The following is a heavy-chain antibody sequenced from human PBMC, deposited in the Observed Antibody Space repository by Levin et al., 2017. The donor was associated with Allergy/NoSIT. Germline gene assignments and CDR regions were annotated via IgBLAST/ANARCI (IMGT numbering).Heavy chain of an antibody. D-gene: IGHD3-3*01. CDR1: GFTFNNHA. CDR3: ARLPSADYNFWNEIASDAFDV. J-gene: IGHJ3*01. CDR2: ISYDGTKK. Sequence: PGESLKISCVASGFTFNNHAMHWVRQAPGRGLEWVAIISYDGTKKYDADSAKGRFIISRDNSKNTVYLQMNSLRPEDTAVYYCARLPSADYNFWNEIASDAFDVWGQGTMVTVS. V-gene: IGHV3-30-3*01.